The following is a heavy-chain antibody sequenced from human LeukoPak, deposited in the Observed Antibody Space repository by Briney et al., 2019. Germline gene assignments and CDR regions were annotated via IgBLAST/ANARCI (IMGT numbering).Heavy chain of an antibody. Sequence: SETLSLTCAVYGGSFSGYYWSWIPQPPGKGREGMGEINHSGSTNYNPSLKSRVTISVDTSKNQFSLKLSSVTAADTAVYYCASINYDVWGGSSYYFDYWGQGTLVTVSS. CDR3: ASINYDVWGGSSYYFDY. D-gene: IGHD3-3*01. J-gene: IGHJ4*02. V-gene: IGHV4-34*01. CDR2: INHSGST. CDR1: GGSFSGYY.